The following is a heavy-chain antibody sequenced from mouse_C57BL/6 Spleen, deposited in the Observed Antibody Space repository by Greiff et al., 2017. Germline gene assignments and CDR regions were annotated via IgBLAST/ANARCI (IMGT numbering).Heavy chain of an antibody. J-gene: IGHJ3*01. CDR1: GFSLTSYG. CDR3: ATNYYGSSYFAY. Sequence: VQGVESGPGLVQPSQSLSITCTVSGFSLTSYGVHWVRQSPGKGLEWLGVRWSGGSTDYNAAIISRLSISKENSKSQVFFKMNSLQADDTARYYCATNYYGSSYFAYWGQGTLVTVSA. D-gene: IGHD1-1*01. V-gene: IGHV2-2*01. CDR2: RWSGGST.